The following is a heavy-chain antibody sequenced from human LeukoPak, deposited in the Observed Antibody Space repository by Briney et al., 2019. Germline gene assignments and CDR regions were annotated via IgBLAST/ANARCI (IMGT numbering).Heavy chain of an antibody. D-gene: IGHD1-26*01. V-gene: IGHV1-69*05. CDR1: GGTFSSYA. J-gene: IGHJ4*02. CDR3: ARRPYSGSYGEFDY. CDR2: IIPIFGTA. Sequence: ASVKVSCKASGGTFSSYAISWVRQAPGQGLEWMGGIIPIFGTANYAQKFQGRVTITTDESTSTAYMELSSLRSEDTAVYYCARRPYSGSYGEFDYWGQGTLVTVSS.